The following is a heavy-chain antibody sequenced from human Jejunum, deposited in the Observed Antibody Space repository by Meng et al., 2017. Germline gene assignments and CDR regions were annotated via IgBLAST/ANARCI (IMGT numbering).Heavy chain of an antibody. V-gene: IGHV3-23*01. CDR3: AKGSYSILNCMDV. D-gene: IGHD3-10*01. CDR2: ISSSGSDT. Sequence: GETLKSSCAASGFTFSSYSLTWVSQAPGKGLEWVSAISSSGSDTYYADSVKGRFTISRDNSKNTLYLQIDSLRAEDTAVYYCAKGSYSILNCMDVWGQGTTVTVSS. J-gene: IGHJ6*02. CDR1: GFTFSSYS.